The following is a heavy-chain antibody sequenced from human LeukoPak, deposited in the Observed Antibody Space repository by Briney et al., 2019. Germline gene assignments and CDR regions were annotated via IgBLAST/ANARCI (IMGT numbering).Heavy chain of an antibody. CDR1: GFTFDDYA. CDR2: ISWNSGSI. J-gene: IGHJ1*01. V-gene: IGHV3-9*03. Sequence: PGGSLRLSCAASGFTFDDYAMHWVRQAPGKGLEWVSGISWNSGSIGYADSVKGRFTISRDNAKNSLYLQMNSLRAEDMALYYCAKGLHYYDSSGYYYSEYFQHWDQGTLVTVSS. CDR3: AKGLHYYDSSGYYYSEYFQH. D-gene: IGHD3-22*01.